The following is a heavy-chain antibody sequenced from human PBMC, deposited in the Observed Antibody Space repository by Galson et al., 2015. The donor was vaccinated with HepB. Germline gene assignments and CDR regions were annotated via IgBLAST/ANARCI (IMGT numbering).Heavy chain of an antibody. J-gene: IGHJ5*02. CDR1: GFPFSDYY. V-gene: IGHV3-11*05. CDR3: ARDEGGSSSWYGH. D-gene: IGHD3-16*01. CDR2: ISNTGTYI. Sequence: SLRLSCAASGFPFSDYYMTWIRQAPGKGLEWISYISNTGTYIDYADSVKGRFTISRVNAGKSLHLQMDSLRVEDTAVYYCARDEGGSSSWYGHWGQGILVTVSS.